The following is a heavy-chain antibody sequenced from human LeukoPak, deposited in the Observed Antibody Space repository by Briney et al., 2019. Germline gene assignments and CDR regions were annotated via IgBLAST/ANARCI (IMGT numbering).Heavy chain of an antibody. D-gene: IGHD1-26*01. Sequence: GGSLRLSCAASGFTFSTYSMSWVRQAPGKGLEWVSTISGSGGSTYYADSVKGRFTISRDNSKDTLYLQMNSLSAENTAIYYCAKGNSASYYISYFDYWGQGTLVTVSS. CDR2: ISGSGGST. J-gene: IGHJ4*02. CDR3: AKGNSASYYISYFDY. CDR1: GFTFSTYS. V-gene: IGHV3-23*01.